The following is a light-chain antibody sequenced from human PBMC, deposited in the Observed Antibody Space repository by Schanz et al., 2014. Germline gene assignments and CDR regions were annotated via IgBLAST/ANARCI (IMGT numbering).Light chain of an antibody. J-gene: IGKJ2*01. V-gene: IGKV3-20*01. CDR3: QHYGSSPPFA. CDR2: GAS. CDR1: QSVSSNS. Sequence: EIVLTQSPGTLSLSPGERATLSCRASQSVSSNSLAWYQHKPGQPPRLLISGASTRATGIPARFSGSGSGTDFTLTITSLEPEDFAVYYCQHYGSSPPFAFGQGTKLEIK.